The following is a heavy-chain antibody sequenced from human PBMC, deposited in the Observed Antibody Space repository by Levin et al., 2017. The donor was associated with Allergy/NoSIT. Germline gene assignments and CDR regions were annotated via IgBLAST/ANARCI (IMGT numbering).Heavy chain of an antibody. J-gene: IGHJ4*02. CDR3: ARGGGGSSYDY. CDR1: GYSFTSYW. Sequence: GGSLRLSCKGFGYSFTSYWISWVRQMPGKGLEWMGRIDPSDSYTNYSPSFQGHVTISADKSISTAYLQWSSLKASDTAMYYCARGGGGSSYDYWGQGTLVTVSS. CDR2: IDPSDSYT. V-gene: IGHV5-10-1*01. D-gene: IGHD2-15*01.